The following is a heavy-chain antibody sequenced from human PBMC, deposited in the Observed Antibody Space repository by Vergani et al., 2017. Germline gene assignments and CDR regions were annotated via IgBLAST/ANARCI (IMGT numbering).Heavy chain of an antibody. Sequence: QLQLQESGPGLVKPSETLSLTCTVSGGSISSSSYYWGWIRQPPGKGLEWIGSIYYSGSTYYNPSLKSRVTISVDTSKNQFSLKLSSVTAADTAVYYCARCGVVPGGDYWGQGTLVTVSA. D-gene: IGHD2-2*01. CDR2: IYYSGST. CDR1: GGSISSSSYY. CDR3: ARCGVVPGGDY. J-gene: IGHJ4*02. V-gene: IGHV4-39*01.